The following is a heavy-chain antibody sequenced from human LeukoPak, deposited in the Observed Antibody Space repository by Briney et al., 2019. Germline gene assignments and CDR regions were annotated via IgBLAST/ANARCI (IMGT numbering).Heavy chain of an antibody. CDR3: ARYGSGSTWFDP. D-gene: IGHD3-10*01. J-gene: IGHJ5*02. Sequence: SETLSLTCTVSGGSISSDNYQWSWIRRPPGKGLEWIGYINYSGSTYYNPSLKSRVTISVDTSKNHFSLRLSSVTAADTAVYYCARYGSGSTWFDPWGQGTLVTVSS. CDR1: GGSISSDNYQ. V-gene: IGHV4-30-4*01. CDR2: INYSGST.